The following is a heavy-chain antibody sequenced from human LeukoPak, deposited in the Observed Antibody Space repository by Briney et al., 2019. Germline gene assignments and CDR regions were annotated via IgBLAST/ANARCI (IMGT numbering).Heavy chain of an antibody. D-gene: IGHD1-26*01. Sequence: ASVKVSCKASGYTFTSYYMHWVRQAPGQGLEWMGIINPSGGSTSYAQKFQGRVTITRDMSTSTVYMELSSLRSEDTAVYYCARAGWGVVYFCVYGAEGTLVRVST. CDR2: INPSGGST. J-gene: IGHJ4*02. V-gene: IGHV1-46*01. CDR3: ARAGWGVVYFCVY. CDR1: GYTFTSYY.